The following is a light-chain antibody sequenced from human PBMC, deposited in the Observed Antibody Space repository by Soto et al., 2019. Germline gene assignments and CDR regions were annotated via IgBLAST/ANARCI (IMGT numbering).Light chain of an antibody. CDR2: DVS. CDR3: SSYTSSSTVV. J-gene: IGLJ2*01. V-gene: IGLV2-14*01. Sequence: QSALTQPASVSGSPGQSITISCTGTSSDVGGYNYVSWYQQHPGKAPKLIIYDVSNRPSGVSNRVSGSKSGDTASLTISGLQAEDEADYYCSSYTSSSTVVFGGGTQLTVL. CDR1: SSDVGGYNY.